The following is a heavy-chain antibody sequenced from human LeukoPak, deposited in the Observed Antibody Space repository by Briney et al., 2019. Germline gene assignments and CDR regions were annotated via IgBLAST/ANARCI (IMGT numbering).Heavy chain of an antibody. J-gene: IGHJ3*02. D-gene: IGHD6-13*01. CDR1: GFTFSSYS. CDR2: ISSSSSYI. CDR3: SLSGYSSSWYSGDAFDI. V-gene: IGHV3-21*04. Sequence: KPGGSLRLSCAASGFTFSSYSMNWVRQAPGKGLEWVSSISSSSSYIYYADSVKGRFTISRDNSKNTLYLQMNSLRAEDTAVYYCSLSGYSSSWYSGDAFDIWGQGTMVTVSS.